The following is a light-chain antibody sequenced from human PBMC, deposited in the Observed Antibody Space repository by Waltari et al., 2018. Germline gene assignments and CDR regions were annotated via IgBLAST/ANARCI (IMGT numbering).Light chain of an antibody. CDR3: QQYFKSPPT. J-gene: IGKJ1*01. Sequence: DIVMTRSPDSLAVSLGERATISCKSRQNVLFSSNNKNYLAWYQHKPRQPPKLLFFWASTREAGVPDRFSASGSATDFTLTINTLHAEDVAVYSCQQYFKSPPTFGQGTRVEIK. V-gene: IGKV4-1*01. CDR1: QNVLFSSNNKNY. CDR2: WAS.